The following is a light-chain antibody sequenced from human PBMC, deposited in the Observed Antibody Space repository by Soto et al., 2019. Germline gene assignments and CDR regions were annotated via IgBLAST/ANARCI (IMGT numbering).Light chain of an antibody. CDR2: GAS. V-gene: IGKV1-39*01. CDR3: QQSHNAPHT. Sequence: IQMTQSPSSLSASVGDRVTITCRASQSIRSYLNWYQQKSRKAPKLLIYGASSLQSGVPSRFSGSGSGTDFTLTISSLQPEDFATYYCQQSHNAPHTFGQGTKLEIK. J-gene: IGKJ2*01. CDR1: QSIRSY.